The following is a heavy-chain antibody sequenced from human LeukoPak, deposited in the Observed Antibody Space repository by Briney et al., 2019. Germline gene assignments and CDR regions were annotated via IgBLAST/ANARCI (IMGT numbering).Heavy chain of an antibody. CDR2: INPNSGGT. CDR1: GYTFTGYY. J-gene: IGHJ4*02. D-gene: IGHD6-19*01. V-gene: IGHV1-2*02. CDR3: ARVDDSGWYIWRDY. Sequence: ASVKVSCKASGYTFTGYYMHWVRQAPGQGLEWMRWINPNSGGTNYAQKFQGRVTMTRDTSISTAYMELSRLRSDDTAVYYCARVDDSGWYIWRDYWGQGTLVTVSS.